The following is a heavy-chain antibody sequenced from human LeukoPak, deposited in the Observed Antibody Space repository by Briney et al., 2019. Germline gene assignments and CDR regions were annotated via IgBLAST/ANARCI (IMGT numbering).Heavy chain of an antibody. Sequence: SETLSLTCTVSGGPITNYYWSWVRQPPGKGPEWIGYIFPGGTTNYNPSLRSRVAMSVDTSRRQFSLKLTSVTATDTAVYYCARQGSDIWTGYVLDRWGQGTLVTVSS. CDR2: IFPGGTT. D-gene: IGHD3/OR15-3a*01. CDR1: GGPITNYY. J-gene: IGHJ5*02. V-gene: IGHV4-4*09. CDR3: ARQGSDIWTGYVLDR.